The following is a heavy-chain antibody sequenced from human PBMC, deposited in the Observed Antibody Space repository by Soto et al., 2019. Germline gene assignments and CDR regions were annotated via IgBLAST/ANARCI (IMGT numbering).Heavy chain of an antibody. CDR2: IYYSGST. CDR1: GGSISIGGYY. CDR3: ASSYAGGGNRFYYYGMDV. J-gene: IGHJ6*02. D-gene: IGHD2-15*01. V-gene: IGHV4-31*03. Sequence: PSETMSLTCTVSGGSISIGGYYWRWVRQHPGKGLEWIGYIYYSGSTYYNPSLKSRVTISVDTSKNQFSLKLSSVTAADTAVYYCASSYAGGGNRFYYYGMDVWGQGTTVTVSS.